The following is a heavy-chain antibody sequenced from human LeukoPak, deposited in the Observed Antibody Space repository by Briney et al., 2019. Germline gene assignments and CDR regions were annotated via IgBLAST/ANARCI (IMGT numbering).Heavy chain of an antibody. CDR3: ARFWYSSGWYGPFDP. V-gene: IGHV4-39*01. D-gene: IGHD6-19*01. Sequence: SETLSLTCTVSGGSISSSSYYWGWIRQPPGKGLEWIGSIYYSGSTYYNPSLKSRVTISVDTSKNQFSLKLSSVTAADTAVYYCARFWYSSGWYGPFDPWGQGTLVTVSS. J-gene: IGHJ5*02. CDR2: IYYSGST. CDR1: GGSISSSSYY.